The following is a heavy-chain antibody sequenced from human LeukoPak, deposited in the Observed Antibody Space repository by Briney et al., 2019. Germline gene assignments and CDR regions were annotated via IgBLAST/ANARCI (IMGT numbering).Heavy chain of an antibody. Sequence: GESLKISCKTSGYSFTTYWVAWVRQMPGRDLEWMGIIFPGDSDTRYSPSFQGQVTISADKSISTAYLQWSSLKASDTAMYYCARSSSWTLYYFDYWGQGTLVTVSS. CDR2: IFPGDSDT. J-gene: IGHJ4*02. CDR3: ARSSSWTLYYFDY. D-gene: IGHD6-13*01. CDR1: GYSFTTYW. V-gene: IGHV5-51*01.